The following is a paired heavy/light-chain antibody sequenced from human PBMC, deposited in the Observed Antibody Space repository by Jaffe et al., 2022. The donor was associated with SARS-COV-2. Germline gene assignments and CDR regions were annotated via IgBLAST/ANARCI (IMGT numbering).Light chain of an antibody. Sequence: LLTQSPDLQSVSPKQKVTITCRASLSIGNSVHWYQQKPDQSPKLLINYESESISGVPSRFSGSGGGSGRDFSLTIDGLEPEDAATYYCHQSSSLPITFGQGTRLE. CDR3: HQSSSLPIT. CDR1: LSIGNS. J-gene: IGKJ5*01. V-gene: IGKV6-21*02. CDR2: YES.
Heavy chain of an antibody. CDR1: GFTFSNFL. CDR2: ITASGAVT. J-gene: IGHJ4*02. Sequence: EMQLLESGGGLGQPGGSLRLSCAASGFTFSNFLMSWVRQAPGKGLEWVAGITASGAVTNYADFVKGRFVVSRDNSKNTLYLQMNNLRTDDTATFYCARGQFSLSYSPFDLWGPGTLVTVSS. V-gene: IGHV3-23*01. CDR3: ARGQFSLSYSPFDL. D-gene: IGHD2-15*01.